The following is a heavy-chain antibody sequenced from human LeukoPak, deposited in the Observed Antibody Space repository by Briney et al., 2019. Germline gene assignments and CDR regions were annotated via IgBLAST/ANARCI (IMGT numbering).Heavy chain of an antibody. CDR3: ARDMVVAARGGMDV. V-gene: IGHV3-11*06. CDR1: GFPFSDHY. D-gene: IGHD2-15*01. J-gene: IGHJ6*02. CDR2: ISSSSSYT. Sequence: AGGSLRLSCAASGFPFSDHYMSWIRQPPGEGLEWVSYISSSSSYTNYADSVKGRFTISRDNAKISLYLQMNSLRAEDTAVYYCARDMVVAARGGMDVWGQGTTVTVSS.